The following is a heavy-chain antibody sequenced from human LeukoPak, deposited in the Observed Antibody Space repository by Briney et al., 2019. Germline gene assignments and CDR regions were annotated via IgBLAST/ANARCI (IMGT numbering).Heavy chain of an antibody. D-gene: IGHD3-10*01. CDR1: GGTFSSYA. CDR3: ASYGSGNDNWFDP. V-gene: IGHV1-69*13. Sequence: ASVKVSCKASGGTFSSYAISWVRQAPGQGLEWMGGIIPIFGTANYAQKFQGRVTTTADESTSTAYMELSSLRSEDTAVYYCASYGSGNDNWFDPWGQGTLVTVSS. CDR2: IIPIFGTA. J-gene: IGHJ5*02.